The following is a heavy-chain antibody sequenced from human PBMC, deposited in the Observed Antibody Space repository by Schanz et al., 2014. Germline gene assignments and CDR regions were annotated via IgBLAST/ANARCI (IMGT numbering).Heavy chain of an antibody. CDR3: ARDPPHGEVEEHWFDP. CDR1: GYTFTGHY. D-gene: IGHD4-17*01. V-gene: IGHV1-2*06. J-gene: IGHJ5*02. CDR2: INPNSGGT. Sequence: QVQLVQSGAEVKKPGASVKVSCKASGYTFTGHYMHWVRQAPGQGLEWMGRINPNSGGTNYAQKFQGRVTMTRDTSISTAYMELSRLRSDDTAVYYCARDPPHGEVEEHWFDPWGQGTLVTVSS.